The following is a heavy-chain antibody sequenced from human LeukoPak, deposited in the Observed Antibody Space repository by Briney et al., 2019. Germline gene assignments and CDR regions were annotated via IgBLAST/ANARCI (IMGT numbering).Heavy chain of an antibody. Sequence: GGSLRLSCAASGFTFSSCSMNWVRQAPGKGLEWVSYISSSSSTIYYADSVKGRFTISRDNAKNSLSLQTNSLRADDTAVYYCAREVAGFDYWGQGTLVTVSS. J-gene: IGHJ4*02. CDR3: AREVAGFDY. CDR2: ISSSSSTI. V-gene: IGHV3-48*01. D-gene: IGHD6-19*01. CDR1: GFTFSSCS.